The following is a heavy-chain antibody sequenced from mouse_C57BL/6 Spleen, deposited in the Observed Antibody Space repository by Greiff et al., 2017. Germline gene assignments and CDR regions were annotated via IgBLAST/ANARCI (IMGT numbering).Heavy chain of an antibody. D-gene: IGHD1-1*01. CDR2: INPSTGGT. Sequence: VQLKQSGPELVKPGASVKISCKASGYSFTGYYMNWVKQSPEKSLEWIGEINPSTGGTTYNQKFKAKATLTVDKSSSTAYMQLKSLTSEDSAVYYCAHYYGSSYVSWYFDVWGTGTTVTVSS. CDR1: GYSFTGYY. CDR3: AHYYGSSYVSWYFDV. V-gene: IGHV1-42*01. J-gene: IGHJ1*03.